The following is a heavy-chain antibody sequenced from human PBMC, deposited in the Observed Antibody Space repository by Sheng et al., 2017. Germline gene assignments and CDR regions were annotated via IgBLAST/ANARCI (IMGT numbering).Heavy chain of an antibody. CDR2: ISSSGSNI. CDR3: GRDRAYCGGDCYNY. D-gene: IGHD2-21*01. V-gene: IGHV3-48*03. CDR1: GFIFSSYE. Sequence: EVQLVESGGGLVQPGGSLRLSCAASGFIFSSYEMNWVRQAPGKGLEWVSYISSSGSNIYYADSVKGRFTISRDNANNSLSLQMNSLRAEDTAVYYCGRDRAYCGGDCYNYWGQGTLVTVSS. J-gene: IGHJ4*02.